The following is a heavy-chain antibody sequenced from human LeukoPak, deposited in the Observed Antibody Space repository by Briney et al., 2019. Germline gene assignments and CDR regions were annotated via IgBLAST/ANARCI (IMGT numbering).Heavy chain of an antibody. V-gene: IGHV4-38-2*02. CDR1: GYSINSGYY. CDR2: IYYSGST. CDR3: AGDYSSSSYYYYYMDV. J-gene: IGHJ6*03. Sequence: SETLSLTCTVSGYSINSGYYWGWIRQPPGKGLEWIGSIYYSGSTYYNPSLKSRVTISVDTSKNQFSLKLSSVTAADTAVYYCAGDYSSSSYYYYYMDVWGKGTTVTISS. D-gene: IGHD6-13*01.